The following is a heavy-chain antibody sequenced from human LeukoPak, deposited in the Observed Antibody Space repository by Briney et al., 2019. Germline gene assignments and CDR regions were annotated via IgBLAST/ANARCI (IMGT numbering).Heavy chain of an antibody. J-gene: IGHJ6*03. V-gene: IGHV3-33*06. CDR3: AKDGYYDILTGYNYYYYMDV. D-gene: IGHD3-9*01. CDR2: IWYDGSNK. CDR1: GFTFSSYG. Sequence: GRSLRLSCAASGFTFSSYGMHWVRQAPGKGLEWVAVIWYDGSNKYYADSVKGRFTTSRDNSKNTLYLQMNSLRAEDTAVYYCAKDGYYDILTGYNYYYYMDVWGKGTTVTVSS.